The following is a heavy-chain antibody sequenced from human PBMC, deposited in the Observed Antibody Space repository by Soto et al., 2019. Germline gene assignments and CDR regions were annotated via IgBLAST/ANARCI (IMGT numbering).Heavy chain of an antibody. CDR1: GGSISGHY. V-gene: IGHV4-34*01. J-gene: IGHJ4*02. D-gene: IGHD6-13*01. Sequence: QVQLQQWGAGLLKPSETLSLTCADYGGSISGHYWNWIRQPPGKGLEWIGEINHSGRTNYNPSLNSRVTISVATSKDQFSLILGSVSAADTAVYYCARGNIAAALVYWGQGTLFTVSS. CDR2: INHSGRT. CDR3: ARGNIAAALVY.